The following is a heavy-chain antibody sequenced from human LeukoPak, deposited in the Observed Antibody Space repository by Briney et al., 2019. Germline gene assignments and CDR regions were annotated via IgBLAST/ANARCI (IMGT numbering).Heavy chain of an antibody. J-gene: IGHJ4*02. CDR3: ALRGDIVVVPALIHSQLVPDKPEI. Sequence: GGSLRLSCAASGFTFSSYAMSWVRQAAGKGLEWVSAISGSGGGTYYADSVKGRFTISRDNSKNTLYLQMNSLRAEDTAVYYCALRGDIVVVPALIHSQLVPDKPEIGGQGTLVTVSS. CDR2: ISGSGGGT. V-gene: IGHV3-23*01. CDR1: GFTFSSYA. D-gene: IGHD2-2*01.